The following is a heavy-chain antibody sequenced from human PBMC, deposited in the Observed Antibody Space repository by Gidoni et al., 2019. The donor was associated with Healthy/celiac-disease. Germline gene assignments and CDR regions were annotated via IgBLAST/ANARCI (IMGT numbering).Heavy chain of an antibody. V-gene: IGHV1-18*01. CDR2: ISAYNGNT. Sequence: QVQLVPSGAEVKKPGASVKVSCTASGYTFTSYGISWVRQAPGQGLEWMGWISAYNGNTNYAQKLQGRVHMTTDTSTSTAYMELRSLRSDDTAVYYCARDRAGYYDSSGYTDFDYWGQGTLVTVSS. D-gene: IGHD3-22*01. CDR1: GYTFTSYG. CDR3: ARDRAGYYDSSGYTDFDY. J-gene: IGHJ4*02.